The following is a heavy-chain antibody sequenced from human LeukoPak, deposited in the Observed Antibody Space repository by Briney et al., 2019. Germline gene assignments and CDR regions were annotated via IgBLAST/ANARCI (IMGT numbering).Heavy chain of an antibody. CDR2: ISSDGSNK. Sequence: GGSLRLSCAASGFTFSRNVMHWVRQAPGKGLEWVGVISSDGSNKYYADSVKGRFTISRDNSKNTLYLQMNSLRAEDTAVYYCAKDRCSNGIGCYYYYMDVWGKGTTVTIYS. V-gene: IGHV3-30*04. J-gene: IGHJ6*03. D-gene: IGHD2-8*01. CDR3: AKDRCSNGIGCYYYYMDV. CDR1: GFTFSRNV.